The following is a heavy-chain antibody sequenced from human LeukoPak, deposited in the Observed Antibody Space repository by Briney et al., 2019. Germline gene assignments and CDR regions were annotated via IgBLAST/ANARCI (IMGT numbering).Heavy chain of an antibody. CDR2: IYYSGNT. CDR1: GGSISSSSYY. J-gene: IGHJ4*02. V-gene: IGHV4-39*01. D-gene: IGHD3/OR15-3a*01. Sequence: SETLSLTCTVSGGSISSSSYYWGWNRQPPGKGLEWIGSIYYSGNTYYNASLKSQVSISIDTSKNQFSLRLTSVTAADTAVYYCARQTGSGLFILPGGQGTLVTVSS. CDR3: ARQTGSGLFILP.